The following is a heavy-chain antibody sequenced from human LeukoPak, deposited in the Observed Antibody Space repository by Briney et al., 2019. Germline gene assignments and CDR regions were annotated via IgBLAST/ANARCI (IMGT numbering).Heavy chain of an antibody. V-gene: IGHV3-23*01. CDR2: ISGSGGST. D-gene: IGHD4-11*01. J-gene: IGHJ6*03. Sequence: PGGSLRLSCAASGFTFSSYAMSWVRQAPGKGLEWVSAISGSGGSTYYADSVKGRFTISRDNSKNTLYLQMNSLRAEDTAVYYCAKGSEINYGAYMDVWGKGTTVTVSS. CDR1: GFTFSSYA. CDR3: AKGSEINYGAYMDV.